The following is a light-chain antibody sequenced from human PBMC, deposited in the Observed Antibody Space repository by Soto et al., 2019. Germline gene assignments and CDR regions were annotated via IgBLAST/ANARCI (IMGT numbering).Light chain of an antibody. CDR3: QHYDYSRT. CDR2: DVS. Sequence: DIQMTQSPSTLSASVGDTVTITCRASQSVSDSLAWYQVKPGEAPKLLIFDVSNLETGVPSRFSGSGSGTEFSLTIRGLQPDDFSPYYCQHYDYSRTLGQGTKVYIK. CDR1: QSVSDS. V-gene: IGKV1-5*01. J-gene: IGKJ2*01.